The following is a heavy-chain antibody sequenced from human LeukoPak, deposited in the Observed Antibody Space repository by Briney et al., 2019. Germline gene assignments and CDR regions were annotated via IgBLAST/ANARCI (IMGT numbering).Heavy chain of an antibody. J-gene: IGHJ4*02. V-gene: IGHV4-39*07. CDR2: FSHGGST. D-gene: IGHD2-21*01. Sequence: SETLSLTCTVYDNSAYSTGFYWGWIRQPPGKGLEWIGSFSHGGSTFYNPSLKSRVTISGDTSEKQFSLRLSPVTAADTAVYYCTTDRDLRWFYFWGRGTLVTVSS. CDR3: TTDRDLRWFYF. CDR1: DNSAYSTGFY.